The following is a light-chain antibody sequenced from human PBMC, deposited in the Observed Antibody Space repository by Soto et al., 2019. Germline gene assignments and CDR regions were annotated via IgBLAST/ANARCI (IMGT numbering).Light chain of an antibody. V-gene: IGLV1-51*02. CDR2: ESN. CDR1: SSNIGNNY. J-gene: IGLJ2*01. CDR3: GTWDSSLTVVV. Sequence: QSVLTQPPSVSAAPGQKVTISCSGSSSNIGNNYVSWYQQLPGTAPKLLIYESNKRPSGIPDRFSGSQSGTSATLGITGLQTGDEADYYCGTWDSSLTVVVFGGGTQLTVL.